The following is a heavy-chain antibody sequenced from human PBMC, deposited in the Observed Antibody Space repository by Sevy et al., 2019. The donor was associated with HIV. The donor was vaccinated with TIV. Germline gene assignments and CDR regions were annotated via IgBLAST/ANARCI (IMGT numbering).Heavy chain of an antibody. CDR1: GDSISSYY. V-gene: IGHV4-59*01. D-gene: IGHD7-27*01. Sequence: SETLSLTCTVSGDSISSYYWNWIRQSPGKGLEWIGYISHSGATNYNPSLKSRVTISADTSKNQFSLRLTSVSTADTAVYYCARGSDWGPGYFDRWGQGTLVTVSS. CDR3: ARGSDWGPGYFDR. J-gene: IGHJ4*02. CDR2: ISHSGAT.